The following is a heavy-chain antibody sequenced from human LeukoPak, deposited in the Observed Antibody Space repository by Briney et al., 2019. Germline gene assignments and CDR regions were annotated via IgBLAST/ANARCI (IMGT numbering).Heavy chain of an antibody. V-gene: IGHV1-58*01. CDR1: GFTYTSSA. CDR3: AADLYNDGDYILGY. Sequence: SVKLLLTAAGFTYTSSAVQWVRRARGQRLEWIGWIVVGSGTTNYAQKFQERVTITRDMSTSTAYMELSSLRSEDTAVYYCAADLYNDGDYILGYWGQG. CDR2: IVVGSGTT. D-gene: IGHD4-17*01. J-gene: IGHJ4*02.